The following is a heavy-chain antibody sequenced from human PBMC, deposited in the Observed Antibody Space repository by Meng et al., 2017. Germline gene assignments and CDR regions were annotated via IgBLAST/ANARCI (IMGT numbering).Heavy chain of an antibody. V-gene: IGHV3-30*01. Sequence: VPRVESGGGVVQPGRALRLSCAASGFTFSSYAMHWVRQAPGKGLEWVAVISYDGSNKYYADSVKGRFTISRDNSKNTLYLQMNSLRAEDTAVYYCASMGYWGQGTLVTVSS. D-gene: IGHD3-10*01. CDR3: ASMGY. CDR1: GFTFSSYA. CDR2: ISYDGSNK. J-gene: IGHJ4*02.